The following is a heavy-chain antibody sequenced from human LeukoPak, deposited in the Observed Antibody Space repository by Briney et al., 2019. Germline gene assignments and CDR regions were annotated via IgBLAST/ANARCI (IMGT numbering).Heavy chain of an antibody. CDR3: ARGDSSSWYAYGYYYGMDV. J-gene: IGHJ6*02. CDR1: GYTSTSYG. CDR2: ISAYNGNT. D-gene: IGHD6-13*01. Sequence: ASVNVSCKASGYTSTSYGISWVRQAPGQGLEWMGWISAYNGNTNYAQKLQGRVTMTTDTSTSTAYMELRSLRSDDTAVYYCARGDSSSWYAYGYYYGMDVWGQGTTVTVSS. V-gene: IGHV1-18*01.